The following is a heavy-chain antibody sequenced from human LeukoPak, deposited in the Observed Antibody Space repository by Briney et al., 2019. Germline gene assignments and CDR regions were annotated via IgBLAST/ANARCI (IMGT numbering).Heavy chain of an antibody. J-gene: IGHJ4*02. D-gene: IGHD6-19*01. V-gene: IGHV3-30-3*01. CDR1: RFSFTGFA. CDR3: GRDGGGSGWYTHLDY. CDR2: ISWDGSTK. Sequence: PGGSLRLSCVASRFSFTGFAMHWVRQAPGKGLERVAVISWDGSTKYYADSVKGRFTISRDNSKNTLYLQMNSLRAEDTAIYYCGRDGGGSGWYTHLDYWGQGILVTVSS.